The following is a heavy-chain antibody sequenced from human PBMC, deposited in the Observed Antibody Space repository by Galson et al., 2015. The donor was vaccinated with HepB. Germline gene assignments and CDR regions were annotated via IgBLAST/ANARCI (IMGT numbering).Heavy chain of an antibody. CDR2: MSWNSVHI. J-gene: IGHJ4*02. D-gene: IGHD3-16*01. V-gene: IGHV3-9*01. CDR3: AARGRSYVFEF. Sequence: SLRLSCAASGFNFNDYAMHWVRQVPGEGLDWVSGMSWNSVHIAYADSVKGRLTISRDNAKNSLYLQMNGLRDDDTALYYCAARGRSYVFEFWGQGILVTVSS. CDR1: GFNFNDYA.